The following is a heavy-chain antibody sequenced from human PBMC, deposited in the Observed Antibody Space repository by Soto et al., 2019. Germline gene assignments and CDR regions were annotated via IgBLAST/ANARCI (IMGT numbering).Heavy chain of an antibody. J-gene: IGHJ4*02. CDR1: GYTFTSYA. CDR3: ARAWVAAAVNFDY. D-gene: IGHD6-13*01. V-gene: IGHV1-3*01. CDR2: INAGNGNT. Sequence: ASVKVSCKASGYTFTSYAMHWVRQAPGQRLEWMGWINAGNGNTKYSKEYQGRVTITKDTSTSTDYKELSSLRSEDKDVKYCARAWVAAAVNFDYWGQGTLVTVSS.